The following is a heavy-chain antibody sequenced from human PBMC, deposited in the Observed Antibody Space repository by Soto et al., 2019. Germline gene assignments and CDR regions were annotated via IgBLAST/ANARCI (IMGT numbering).Heavy chain of an antibody. D-gene: IGHD3-3*01. CDR1: GGSFSGYY. CDR3: ANTYYNVWSGFYRGYYFDY. Sequence: QVHLQQWGAGLLKPSETLSLTCAVYGGSFSGYYWSWIRQPPGKGLEWIGEINHSGSTNYNPSLKSRVTSSVATSKNKFSLKLISVTAADTAVYFCANTYYNVWSGFYRGYYFDYWGQGTLVSVSS. CDR2: INHSGST. J-gene: IGHJ4*02. V-gene: IGHV4-34*01.